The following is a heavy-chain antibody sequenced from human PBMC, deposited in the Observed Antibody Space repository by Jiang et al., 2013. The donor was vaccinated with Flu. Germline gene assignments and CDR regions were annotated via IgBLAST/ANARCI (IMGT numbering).Heavy chain of an antibody. CDR2: TYYRSKWYN. J-gene: IGHJ5*02. Sequence: PSRGLEWLGRTYYRSKWYNDYAVSVKSRITINPDTSKNQFSLQLNSVTPEDTAVYYCARDKDVDIVATIYTSWFDPWGQGTLVTVSS. CDR3: ARDKDVDIVATIYTSWFDP. D-gene: IGHD5-12*01. V-gene: IGHV6-1*01.